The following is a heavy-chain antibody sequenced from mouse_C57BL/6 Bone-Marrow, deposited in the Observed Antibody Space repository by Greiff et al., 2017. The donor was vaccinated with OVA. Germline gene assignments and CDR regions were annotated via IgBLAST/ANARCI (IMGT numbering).Heavy chain of an antibody. J-gene: IGHJ1*03. V-gene: IGHV5-16*01. CDR1: GFTFSDYY. CDR3: ARETAQANWYVDV. D-gene: IGHD3-2*02. CDR2: INYDGITT. Sequence: EVKLMESEGCLVQPGSSMKLSCTASGFTFSDYYMAWVRQFPDKGLEWVANINYDGITTYYLDSLKSRFIISRDNAKNMLYLQRSRLKSEDTATYYCARETAQANWYVDVWGTGTTVTVSS.